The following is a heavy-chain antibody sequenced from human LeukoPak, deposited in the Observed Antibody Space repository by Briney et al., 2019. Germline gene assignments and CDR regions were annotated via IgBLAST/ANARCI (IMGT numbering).Heavy chain of an antibody. D-gene: IGHD3-22*01. CDR3: ARVYDYDTSVSDAFDI. Sequence: SETLSLTCTVSGGSISNYYWTWIRQPPGKGLEWIGSAYYTGGTNYNRSLKSRVTISVVTSKNHFSLKVTSVTAADTAVYYCARVYDYDTSVSDAFDIWGRGTMVTVSS. CDR2: AYYTGGT. V-gene: IGHV4-59*01. CDR1: GGSISNYY. J-gene: IGHJ3*02.